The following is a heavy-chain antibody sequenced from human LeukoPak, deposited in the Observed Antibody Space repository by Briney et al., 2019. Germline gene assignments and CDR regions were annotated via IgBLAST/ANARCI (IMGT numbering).Heavy chain of an antibody. J-gene: IGHJ4*02. D-gene: IGHD2-2*01. Sequence: ASVKVSCKASRYTFTGYYMHWVRQAPGQGLEWMGRINPNSGGTNYAQKFQGRVTITRDTSISTAYMELSSLRSDCTAVYYCAREALGVVPAAINYWGQGTLVTLFS. V-gene: IGHV1-2*06. CDR1: RYTFTGYY. CDR2: INPNSGGT. CDR3: AREALGVVPAAINY.